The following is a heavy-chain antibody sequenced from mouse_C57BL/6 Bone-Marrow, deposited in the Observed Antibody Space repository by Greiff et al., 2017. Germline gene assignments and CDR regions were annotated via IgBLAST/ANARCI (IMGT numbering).Heavy chain of an antibody. CDR2: IDPSDSET. J-gene: IGHJ2*01. V-gene: IGHV1-52*01. CDR1: GYTFTSYW. CDR3: ASWDYGSSYKNFDY. D-gene: IGHD1-1*01. Sequence: QVQLKQPGAELVRPGSSVKLSCKASGYTFTSYWMHWVKQRPIQGLEWIGNIDPSDSETHYNQKFKDKATLTVDKSSSTAYMQLSSLTSEDSAVYYCASWDYGSSYKNFDYWGQGTTLTVSS.